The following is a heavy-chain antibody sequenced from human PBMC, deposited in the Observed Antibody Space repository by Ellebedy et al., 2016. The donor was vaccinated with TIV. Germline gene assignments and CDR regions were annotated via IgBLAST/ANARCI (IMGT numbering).Heavy chain of an antibody. J-gene: IGHJ4*02. CDR1: GDSMSSYY. CDR3: VRDLRRGNY. D-gene: IGHD3-3*01. Sequence: SETLSLTCSVSGDSMSSYYWSWIRQPPGKGLEWIGYVYYSGSTSYNPSLKSRVAISVDKSKNQFSLKLSSVTAADTAVYYCVRDLRRGNYWGQGTLVTVSS. V-gene: IGHV4-59*12. CDR2: VYYSGST.